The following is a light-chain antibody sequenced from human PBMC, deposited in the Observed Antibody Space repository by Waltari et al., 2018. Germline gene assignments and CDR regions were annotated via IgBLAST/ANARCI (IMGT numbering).Light chain of an antibody. CDR1: HDILML. V-gene: IGKV1-5*01. Sequence: IQMTQSPSTLSASVGDSVPTPCRPRHDILMLLAWYQQKPGRAPRLLIYDASQLETGVPSRFSGSESGTDFTLTISSLQPDDVATYYCQHYQNFSRAFGQGTKVEI. CDR3: QHYQNFSRA. CDR2: DAS. J-gene: IGKJ1*01.